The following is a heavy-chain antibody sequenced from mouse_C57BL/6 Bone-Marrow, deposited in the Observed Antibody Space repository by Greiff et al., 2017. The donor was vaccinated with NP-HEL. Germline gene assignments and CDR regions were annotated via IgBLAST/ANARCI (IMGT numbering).Heavy chain of an antibody. CDR1: GFTFSSYA. D-gene: IGHD1-1*01. CDR3: ARGDYYGSRDWYFDV. Sequence: EVQGVESGGGLVKPGGSLKLSCAASGFTFSSYAMSWVRQTPEKRLEWVATISEGGSYTYYPDNVKGRFTISRDNAKNNLYLQMSHLKSEDTAMYYCARGDYYGSRDWYFDVWGTGTTVTVSS. V-gene: IGHV5-4*01. CDR2: ISEGGSYT. J-gene: IGHJ1*03.